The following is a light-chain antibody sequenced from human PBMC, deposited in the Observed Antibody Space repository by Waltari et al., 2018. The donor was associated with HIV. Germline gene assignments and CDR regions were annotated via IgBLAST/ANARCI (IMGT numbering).Light chain of an antibody. CDR3: QQYSSYWT. Sequence: DIQMAQSPSNLSASVGERVTITCRASQTINTWLAWYHQKPGGAPQLLVYKASTLENGVPSRFSGSGSGTEFTLTISRLQPDDVGFYYCQQYSSYWTFGQGTKVQVK. J-gene: IGKJ1*01. V-gene: IGKV1-5*03. CDR2: KAS. CDR1: QTINTW.